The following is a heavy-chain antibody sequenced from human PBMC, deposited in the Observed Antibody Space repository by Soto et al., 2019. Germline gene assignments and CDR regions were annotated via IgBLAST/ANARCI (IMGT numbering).Heavy chain of an antibody. J-gene: IGHJ4*02. CDR3: ARDAAVPGESDRFDY. CDR2: AYHNGLT. V-gene: IGHV4-4*02. Sequence: SETLSLTCAVSGDSISTNNWWSWVRQPPGKGLEWIGEAYHNGLTNYNPSLKSRVTMSVDTSKNQFSLKLTSVTAADTAIYYCARDAAVPGESDRFDYWGQGTLVTVSS. D-gene: IGHD6-19*01. CDR1: GDSISTNNW.